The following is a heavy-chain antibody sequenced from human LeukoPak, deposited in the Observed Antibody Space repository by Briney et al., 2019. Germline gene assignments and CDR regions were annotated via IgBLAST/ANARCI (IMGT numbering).Heavy chain of an antibody. CDR3: ARDLYGGNSGGDY. V-gene: IGHV3-21*01. J-gene: IGHJ4*02. CDR2: ISSSSSYI. D-gene: IGHD4-23*01. Sequence: KSGGSLRLSCAASGFTFSSYSMNWVRQAPGKGLEWVSSISSSSSYIYYADSVKGRFTISRDNAKNSLYLQMNSLRAEDMAVYYCARDLYGGNSGGDYWGQGTLVTVSS. CDR1: GFTFSSYS.